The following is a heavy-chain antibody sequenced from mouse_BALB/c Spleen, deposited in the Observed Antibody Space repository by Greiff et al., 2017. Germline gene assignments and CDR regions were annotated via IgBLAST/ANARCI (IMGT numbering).Heavy chain of an antibody. CDR1: GYTFTSYY. CDR3: TRSYDPWYFDV. CDR2: INPSNGGT. D-gene: IGHD2-3*01. Sequence: VQLQQPGAELVKPGASVKLSCKASGYTFTSYYMYWVKQRPGQGLEWIGGINPSNGGTNFNEKFKSKATLTVDKSSSTAYMQLSSLTSEDSAVYYCTRSYDPWYFDVWGAGTTVTVSS. J-gene: IGHJ1*01. V-gene: IGHV1S81*02.